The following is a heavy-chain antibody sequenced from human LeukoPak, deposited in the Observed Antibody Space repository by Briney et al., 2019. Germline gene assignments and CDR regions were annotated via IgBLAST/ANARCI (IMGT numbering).Heavy chain of an antibody. Sequence: GGSLRLSCAASGFTFSSYSMNWVRQAPGKGLEWVSYISSSSSTIYYADSVKGRFTISRDNAKNSLYLQMNSLRAEDTAVYYCARLANLYYYGSGSYYYWGRGTLVTVSS. V-gene: IGHV3-48*01. J-gene: IGHJ4*02. D-gene: IGHD3-10*01. CDR2: ISSSSSTI. CDR3: ARLANLYYYGSGSYYY. CDR1: GFTFSSYS.